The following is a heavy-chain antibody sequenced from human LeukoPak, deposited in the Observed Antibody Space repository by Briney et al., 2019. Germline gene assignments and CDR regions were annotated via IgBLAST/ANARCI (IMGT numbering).Heavy chain of an antibody. D-gene: IGHD3-22*01. J-gene: IGHJ4*02. CDR1: GYTFTSYG. CDR2: ISAYNGNT. V-gene: IGHV1-18*01. CDR3: ARAPPLAVINSYFDY. Sequence: GASVKVSCKASGYTFTSYGISWVRQAPGQGLEWMGWISAYNGNTNYAQKLQGRVTMTTDTSTSTAYMELRSLRSDDTAVYFCARAPPLAVINSYFDYWGQGTLVTVSS.